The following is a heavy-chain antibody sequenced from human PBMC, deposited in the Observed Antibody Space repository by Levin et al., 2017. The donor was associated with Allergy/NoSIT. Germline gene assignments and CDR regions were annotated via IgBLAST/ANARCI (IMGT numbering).Heavy chain of an antibody. CDR3: TTNPAVGRPLWIDPEDSLDI. CDR1: RFTFSNAW. Sequence: GESLKISCAASRFTFSNAWMTWVRQAPGKGLEWVGRIKTKTEAGTTEYAAPVKGRFTISRDDSKNTVYLQMNSLKTEDTAVYYCTTNPAVGRPLWIDPEDSLDIWGQGTTVTVFS. D-gene: IGHD1-1*01. V-gene: IGHV3-15*01. J-gene: IGHJ3*02. CDR2: IKTKTEAGTT.